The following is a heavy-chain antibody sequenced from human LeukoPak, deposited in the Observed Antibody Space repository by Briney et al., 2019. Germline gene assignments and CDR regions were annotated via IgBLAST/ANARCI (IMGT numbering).Heavy chain of an antibody. J-gene: IGHJ4*02. CDR3: ARDYSSEYFPRGRFDF. Sequence: SETLSLTCSVSGGSIGSDYWTWIRQPAGKALEWIGRMYANGTPYYNPSLKSRVAMSVDTSKNQFSLKLNSVTAADSGIYYCARDYSSEYFPRGRFDFWGQGALVTVSS. D-gene: IGHD6-19*01. V-gene: IGHV4-4*07. CDR2: MYANGTP. CDR1: GGSIGSDY.